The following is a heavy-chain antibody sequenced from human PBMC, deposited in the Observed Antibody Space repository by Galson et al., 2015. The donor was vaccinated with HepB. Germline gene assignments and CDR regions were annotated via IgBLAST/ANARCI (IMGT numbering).Heavy chain of an antibody. CDR2: INHRGRS. J-gene: IGHJ5*02. CDR3: TRRNYFGSGSYHTWLDP. V-gene: IGHV4-34*01. D-gene: IGHD3-10*01. CDR1: DGSFSDYY. Sequence: SETLSLTCVVYDGSFSDYYWSWIRQSPGKGLEWIGEINHRGRSNYNPSLESRVTMSVDTSRSQFYLKLSSMTAADTAMYYCTRRNYFGSGSYHTWLDPWGQGTLVSVSS.